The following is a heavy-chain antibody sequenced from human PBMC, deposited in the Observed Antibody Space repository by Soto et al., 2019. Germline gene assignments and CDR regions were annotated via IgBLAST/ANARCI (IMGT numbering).Heavy chain of an antibody. Sequence: GSLRLSCAASGFTFSSYAMHWVRQAPGKGLEWVAVISYDGSNKYYADSVKGRFTISRDNSKNTLYLQMNSLRAEDTVVYYCARGIAAAGKGPFDPWGQGTLVTVSS. D-gene: IGHD6-13*01. CDR2: ISYDGSNK. CDR3: ARGIAAAGKGPFDP. CDR1: GFTFSSYA. J-gene: IGHJ5*02. V-gene: IGHV3-30-3*01.